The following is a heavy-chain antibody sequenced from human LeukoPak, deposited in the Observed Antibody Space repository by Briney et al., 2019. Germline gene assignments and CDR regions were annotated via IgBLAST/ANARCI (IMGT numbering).Heavy chain of an antibody. J-gene: IGHJ3*02. CDR1: GFTFTNYR. Sequence: GGSLRLSCAASGFTFTNYRMTWVRQAPGKGLEWVSSISSTSGYIFYADSVQGRFTISRDNAKSSLYLQMNSLRAEDTAVCYCARENGDYADAFDIWGQGTMVTVSS. V-gene: IGHV3-21*01. CDR3: ARENGDYADAFDI. D-gene: IGHD4-17*01. CDR2: ISSTSGYI.